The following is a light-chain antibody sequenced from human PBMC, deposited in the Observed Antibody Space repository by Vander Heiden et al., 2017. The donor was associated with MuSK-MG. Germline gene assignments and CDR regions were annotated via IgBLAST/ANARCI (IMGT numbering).Light chain of an antibody. CDR3: QQHYSTRT. CDR1: QSVLYSSNNKNY. CDR2: WAS. V-gene: IGKV4-1*01. Sequence: DIVMTQSPDSLAVSLGERATINCKSSQSVLYSSNNKNYLAWYQQKPGQPPKLLISWASTRESGVPDRFSGSGSATDFTLTISSRQAEDVAVYYWQQHYSTRTFGRGTKVEIK. J-gene: IGKJ1*01.